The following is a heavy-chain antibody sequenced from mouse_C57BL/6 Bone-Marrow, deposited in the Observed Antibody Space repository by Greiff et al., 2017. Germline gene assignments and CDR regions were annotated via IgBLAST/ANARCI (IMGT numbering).Heavy chain of an antibody. CDR1: GYTFTSYW. CDR3: ARKGFAY. Sequence: VQLQQSGAELVRPGTSVKLSCKASGYTFTSYWMHWVKQRPGQGLEWIGVIDPSDSYTNYNQKFKGKATLTVDTSSSTAYMQLSSLTSEDSAVYYCARKGFAYWGQGTLVTVSA. J-gene: IGHJ3*01. V-gene: IGHV1-59*01. CDR2: IDPSDSYT.